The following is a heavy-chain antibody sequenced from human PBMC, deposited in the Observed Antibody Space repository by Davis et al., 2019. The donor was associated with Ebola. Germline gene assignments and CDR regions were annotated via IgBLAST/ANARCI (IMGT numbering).Heavy chain of an antibody. J-gene: IGHJ6*04. V-gene: IGHV5-51*01. CDR2: IYPFDSDA. Sequence: GESLKISCKGSGYSFTSYWIAWVRQMPGKGLEWMGIIYPFDSDAKYSPSFQGQVTISADKSISTAYPQWSSLKASDTAMYYCARQDRYYYYGMDVWGKGTTVTVSS. CDR3: ARQDRYYYYGMDV. CDR1: GYSFTSYW.